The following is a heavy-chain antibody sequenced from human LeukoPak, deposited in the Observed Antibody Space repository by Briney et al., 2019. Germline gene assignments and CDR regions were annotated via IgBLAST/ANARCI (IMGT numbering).Heavy chain of an antibody. V-gene: IGHV4-34*01. J-gene: IGHJ6*03. D-gene: IGHD3/OR15-3a*01. CDR3: ARPTWTNYMDV. Sequence: SETLSLTCAVYGGSFSGYYWSWIRQPPGKGLEWIGEINHSGSTNYNPSLKSRVTISVDTSKNQFSLKLSSVTAADTAVYFCARPTWTNYMDVWGKGTAVTISS. CDR2: INHSGST. CDR1: GGSFSGYY.